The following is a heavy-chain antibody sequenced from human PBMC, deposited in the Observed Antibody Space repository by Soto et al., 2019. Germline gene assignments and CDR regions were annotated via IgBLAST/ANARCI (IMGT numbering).Heavy chain of an antibody. CDR3: AGSAYYDFWSGYYMDV. CDR1: GGSISSYY. D-gene: IGHD3-3*01. CDR2: IYYSGST. V-gene: IGHV4-59*08. Sequence: SETLSLTCTVSGGSISSYYWSWIRQPPGKGLEWIGYIYYSGSTNYNPSLKSRVTISVDTSKNQFSLKLSSVTAADTAVYYCAGSAYYDFWSGYYMDVWGKGTTVTVSS. J-gene: IGHJ6*03.